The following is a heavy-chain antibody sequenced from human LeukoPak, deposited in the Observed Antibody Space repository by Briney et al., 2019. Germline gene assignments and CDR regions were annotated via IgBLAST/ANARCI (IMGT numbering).Heavy chain of an antibody. Sequence: GGPLKLSCPAPEFTFSSYGLSWVRRAPGKGLEWVANIKQDGSEKYYVDSVKGRFTISRDNAKNSLYLQMNSLRAEDTAVYYCARDRGAFDIWGQGTMVTVSS. CDR3: ARDRGAFDI. CDR1: EFTFSSYG. V-gene: IGHV3-7*01. J-gene: IGHJ3*02. CDR2: IKQDGSEK.